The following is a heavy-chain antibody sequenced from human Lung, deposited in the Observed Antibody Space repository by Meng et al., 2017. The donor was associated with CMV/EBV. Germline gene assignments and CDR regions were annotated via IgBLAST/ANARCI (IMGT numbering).Heavy chain of an antibody. D-gene: IGHD6-6*01. CDR3: ARDSSSSYYYYYYYYGMDV. CDR2: ISSSSSYI. Sequence: GESXKISCAASGFTFSSYSMNWVRQAPGKGLEWVSSISSSSSYIYYADSVKGRFTISRDNAKNSLYLQMNSLRAEDTAVYYCARDSSSSYYYYYYYYGMDVWXQGTTVTVSS. J-gene: IGHJ6*02. CDR1: GFTFSSYS. V-gene: IGHV3-21*01.